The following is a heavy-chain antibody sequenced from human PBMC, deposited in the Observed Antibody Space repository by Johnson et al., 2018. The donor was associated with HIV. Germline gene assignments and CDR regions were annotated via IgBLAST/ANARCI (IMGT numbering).Heavy chain of an antibody. D-gene: IGHD6-19*01. J-gene: IGHJ3*02. Sequence: MQLVESGGGLVQPGGSLRLSCAASGFTFGTYWMSWVRQPTGKGLEWVSGIGTAGDTNYSGSVKGRFTISRDNSKNTVYLQRNNLRTEDTAVYYCARGKWLDAFDICGQGTMVTVSS. V-gene: IGHV3-13*01. CDR3: ARGKWLDAFDI. CDR2: IGTAGDT. CDR1: GFTFGTYW.